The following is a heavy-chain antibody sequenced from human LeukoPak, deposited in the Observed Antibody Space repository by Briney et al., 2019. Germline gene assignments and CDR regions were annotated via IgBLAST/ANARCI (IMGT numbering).Heavy chain of an antibody. Sequence: ASVKVSCKVSGYTLTELSMHWVRQAPGKGLEWMGGFDPEDGETIYAQKFQGRVTMTEDTSTDTAYMELSSLRSEDTAVYYCATAHSDVDQRSVDYWGQGTLATVSS. CDR3: ATAHSDVDQRSVDY. D-gene: IGHD2-2*01. CDR2: FDPEDGET. J-gene: IGHJ4*02. V-gene: IGHV1-24*01. CDR1: GYTLTELS.